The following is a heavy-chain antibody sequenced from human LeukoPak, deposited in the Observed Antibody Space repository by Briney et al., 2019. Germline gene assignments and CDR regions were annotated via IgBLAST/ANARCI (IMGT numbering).Heavy chain of an antibody. CDR1: GFTFSDYY. Sequence: GGSLRLSCAASGFTFSDYYMSWIRQAPGKGLEWVSYISSNGSTIYYADSVKGRFTISRDNAKNSLYLQMNSLRAEDTAVYYCARSSRYDSSGYYYSSRAFDIWGQGTMVTVSP. J-gene: IGHJ3*02. CDR2: ISSNGSTI. D-gene: IGHD3-22*01. V-gene: IGHV3-11*04. CDR3: ARSSRYDSSGYYYSSRAFDI.